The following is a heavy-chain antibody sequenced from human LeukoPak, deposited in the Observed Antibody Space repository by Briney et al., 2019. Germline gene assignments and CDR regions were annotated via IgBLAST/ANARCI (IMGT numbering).Heavy chain of an antibody. V-gene: IGHV1-2*02. Sequence: ASVKVFCKASGYTFTGYYMHWVRQAPGQGLEWMGWINPNSGGTNYAQKFQGRVTMTRDTSISTAYMELSRLRSDDTAVYYCARASTIFGRAEYFQHWGQGTLVTVSS. D-gene: IGHD3-3*01. CDR3: ARASTIFGRAEYFQH. CDR2: INPNSGGT. CDR1: GYTFTGYY. J-gene: IGHJ1*01.